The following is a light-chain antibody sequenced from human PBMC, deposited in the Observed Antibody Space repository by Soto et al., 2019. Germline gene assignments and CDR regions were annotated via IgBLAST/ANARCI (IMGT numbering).Light chain of an antibody. CDR2: GAS. Sequence: EIVLTQSPGTLSLSPGERATLSCRASQTVRTNYLAWFQHKPGQAPRLLIYGASSRATGIPDRFSGSGSGTDFTLTISRLEPEDFAVYFCQQHSDSPLTFGGGTKVEIK. CDR1: QTVRTNY. J-gene: IGKJ4*01. CDR3: QQHSDSPLT. V-gene: IGKV3-20*01.